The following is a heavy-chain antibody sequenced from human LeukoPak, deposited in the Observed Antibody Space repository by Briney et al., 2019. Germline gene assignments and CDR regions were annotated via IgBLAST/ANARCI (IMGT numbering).Heavy chain of an antibody. CDR2: IKQDGSEK. CDR1: GFTVSSNY. V-gene: IGHV3-7*03. CDR3: ARVEYQLLWGYYFDY. J-gene: IGHJ4*02. D-gene: IGHD2-2*01. Sequence: GGSLRLSCAASGFTVSSNYMSWVRQAPGKGLEWVANIKQDGSEKYYVDSVKGRFTISRDNAKNSLYLQMNSLRAEDTAVYYCARVEYQLLWGYYFDYWGQGTLVTVSS.